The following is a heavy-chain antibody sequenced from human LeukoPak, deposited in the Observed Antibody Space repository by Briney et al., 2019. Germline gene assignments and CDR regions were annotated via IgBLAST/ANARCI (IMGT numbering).Heavy chain of an antibody. V-gene: IGHV1-2*02. J-gene: IGHJ3*02. CDR1: GYTFTGYY. D-gene: IGHD6-19*01. Sequence: GASVKVSCKASGYTFTGYYMHWVRQAPGQGLEWMGWINPNSGGTNYAQKFQGRVTMTRDTSISTAYMELSRLRSDDTAVYYCARDFSGWYYLDAFDIWGQGTMVTVSS. CDR2: INPNSGGT. CDR3: ARDFSGWYYLDAFDI.